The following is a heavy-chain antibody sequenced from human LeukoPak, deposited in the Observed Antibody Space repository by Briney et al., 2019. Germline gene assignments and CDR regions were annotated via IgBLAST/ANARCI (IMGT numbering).Heavy chain of an antibody. D-gene: IGHD1-26*01. V-gene: IGHV3-30-3*01. CDR2: ISYDGSNK. Sequence: GRSLRLSCAASGFTFSSYAMHWVRQAPGKGLEWVAVISYDGSNKYYADSVKGRFTISRDNSKNTLYLQMSSLRAEDTAVYYCATTTLGGSYPFDHWGQGTLVTVSS. CDR1: GFTFSSYA. J-gene: IGHJ4*02. CDR3: ATTTLGGSYPFDH.